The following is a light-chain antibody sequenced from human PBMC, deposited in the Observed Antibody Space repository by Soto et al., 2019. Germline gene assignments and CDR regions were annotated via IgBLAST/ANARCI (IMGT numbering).Light chain of an antibody. CDR3: QQYNSYS. CDR2: DAS. Sequence: DIQMTQSPSTLSASVGDRVTITCRASQSISSWLAWYQQKPGKAPKLLIYDASSLESGVPSRFSGSGSGTEFTLTIRRLQPDDFATYYCQQYNSYSFGQGTKVDIK. CDR1: QSISSW. V-gene: IGKV1-5*01. J-gene: IGKJ1*01.